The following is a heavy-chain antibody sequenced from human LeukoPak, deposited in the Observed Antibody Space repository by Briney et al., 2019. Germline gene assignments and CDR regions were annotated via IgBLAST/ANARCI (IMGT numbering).Heavy chain of an antibody. J-gene: IGHJ2*01. V-gene: IGHV4-31*03. CDR1: GGSISSGGYY. D-gene: IGHD3-22*01. CDR2: IYYSGST. CDR3: AREGTSSGYYGARYFDL. Sequence: SQTLSLTCTVSGGSISSGGYYWSWIRQHPGKGLEWIGYIYYSGSTNYNPSLKSRVTISVDTSKNQFSLKLSSVTAADTAVYYCAREGTSSGYYGARYFDLWGRGTLVTVSS.